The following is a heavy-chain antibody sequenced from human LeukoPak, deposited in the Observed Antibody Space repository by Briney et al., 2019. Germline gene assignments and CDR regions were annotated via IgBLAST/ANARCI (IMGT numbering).Heavy chain of an antibody. J-gene: IGHJ4*02. CDR3: ATEVVALAGFDY. D-gene: IGHD6-19*01. CDR2: IYYSGST. CDR1: GGSISSYY. Sequence: SETLSLTCTFSGGSISSYYWSWIRQPPGNGLEWIGYIYYSGSTSYSPSLKSRVTISVDTSKNQFSLKLSSVTAADTAVYYCATEVVALAGFDYWGQGTLVTVSS. V-gene: IGHV4-59*01.